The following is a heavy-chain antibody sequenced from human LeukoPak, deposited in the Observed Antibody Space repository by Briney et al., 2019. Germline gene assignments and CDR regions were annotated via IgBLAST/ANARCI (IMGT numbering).Heavy chain of an antibody. J-gene: IGHJ4*02. Sequence: GGSLRLSCAASGFTFSSYSMSWVRQAPGKGLEWVSSISSSSYIYYADSVKGRFTISRDNAKNSLYLQMNSLRAEDTAVYYCARELGPWGVRGVIIEPNDYWGQGTLVTVSS. CDR1: GFTFSSYS. CDR3: ARELGPWGVRGVIIEPNDY. V-gene: IGHV3-21*01. CDR2: ISSSSYI. D-gene: IGHD3-10*01.